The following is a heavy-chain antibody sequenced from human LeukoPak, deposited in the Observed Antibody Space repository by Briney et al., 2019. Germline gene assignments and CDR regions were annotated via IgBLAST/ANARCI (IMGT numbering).Heavy chain of an antibody. J-gene: IGHJ5*02. Sequence: SETLSLTCTVSGGSISSGGYYWSWIRQHPGKGLEWIGYIYYSGSTYYNPSLKSRVTISVDTSKNQFSLKLSSVTAADTAVYYCARVVTFGVVPEGWFDPWGQGTLVTVSS. CDR2: IYYSGST. V-gene: IGHV4-31*03. CDR3: ARVVTFGVVPEGWFDP. D-gene: IGHD3-3*01. CDR1: GGSISSGGYY.